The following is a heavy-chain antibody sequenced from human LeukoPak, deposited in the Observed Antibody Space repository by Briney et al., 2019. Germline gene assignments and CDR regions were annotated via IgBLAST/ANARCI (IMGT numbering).Heavy chain of an antibody. CDR1: GESFGGYY. V-gene: IGHV4-34*01. J-gene: IGHJ4*02. Sequence: SETLSLTCAVYGESFGGYYWTWIRQPPGQGLEWIGEINHSGSTNYNPSLKSRVTLSADTSKNQFSLTVTSVTAADTAVYYCARARGEAGIDYWGQGTLVTVSS. D-gene: IGHD3-10*01. CDR2: INHSGST. CDR3: ARARGEAGIDY.